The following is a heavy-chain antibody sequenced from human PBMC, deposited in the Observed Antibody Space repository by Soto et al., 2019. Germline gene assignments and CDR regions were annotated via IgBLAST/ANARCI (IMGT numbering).Heavy chain of an antibody. J-gene: IGHJ5*02. CDR2: IYWDDDK. CDR1: GFSLSTSGVG. V-gene: IGHV2-5*02. D-gene: IGHD3-22*01. CDR3: AHSLIGYYYDSSGSNWFDP. Sequence: QITLKESGPTLVKPTQTLTLTCTFSGFSLSTSGVGVGWIRQPPGKALEWLALIYWDDDKRYSPSLKSRLTITKDTSKNQVVLTMTNMYPLDTATYYCAHSLIGYYYDSSGSNWFDPWGQGTLVTVSS.